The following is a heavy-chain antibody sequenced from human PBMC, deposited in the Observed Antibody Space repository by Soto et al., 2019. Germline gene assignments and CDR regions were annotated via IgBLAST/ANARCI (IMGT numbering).Heavy chain of an antibody. J-gene: IGHJ6*01. CDR1: GFCISHYW. CDR2: IKEDGSEQ. CDR3: ANTVV. V-gene: IGHV3-7*05. D-gene: IGHD3-10*01. Sequence: TGGALRLSCAAPGFCISHYWMSWVRQAPGKGLEWVANIKEDGSEQNYVDSLKGRFTISRDNAKNSLYLQMNSLRADDTAVYYCANTVVRGLGTTVTVSS.